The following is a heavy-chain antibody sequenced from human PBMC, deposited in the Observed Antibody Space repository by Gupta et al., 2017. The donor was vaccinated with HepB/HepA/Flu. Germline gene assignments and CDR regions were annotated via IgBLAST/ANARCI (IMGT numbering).Heavy chain of an antibody. Sequence: QEHLLDPRGGVAQPGRTLCRRGAASGFTFSSYGMHCVCQAPGKGLEWVAVIWYDGSNKYYADSVKGRFTNSRDNSKNTLYLQINSLRAEDTAVYYCASETYGGSQHAFDIWGQGTMVTVSS. CDR3: ASETYGGSQHAFDI. J-gene: IGHJ3*02. V-gene: IGHV3-33*01. D-gene: IGHD4-23*01. CDR1: GFTFSSYG. CDR2: IWYDGSNK.